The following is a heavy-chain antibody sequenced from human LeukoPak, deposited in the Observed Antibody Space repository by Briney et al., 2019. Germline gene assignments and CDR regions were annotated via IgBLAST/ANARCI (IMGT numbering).Heavy chain of an antibody. CDR2: IKQDGSEK. CDR3: AREGVYSSSLFDY. D-gene: IGHD6-13*01. Sequence: GGSLRLSCAASGFTFSSYAMSWVRQAPGKGLEWVANIKQDGSEKYYVDSVKGRFTISRDNAKNSLYLQMNSLRAEDTAVYYCAREGVYSSSLFDYWGQGTLVTVSS. CDR1: GFTFSSYA. J-gene: IGHJ4*02. V-gene: IGHV3-7*01.